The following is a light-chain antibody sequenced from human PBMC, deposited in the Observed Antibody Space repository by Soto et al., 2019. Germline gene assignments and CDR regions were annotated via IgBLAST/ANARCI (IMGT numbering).Light chain of an antibody. CDR3: QQYNNWPIT. J-gene: IGKJ5*01. CDR1: QSVSGD. Sequence: EIVLTQSPATLSVSPGERATLSCRASQSVSGDLAWYHHKPGQAPRLLIYDASTRALDTPARFAGSGSGTEFTLTSSRLKSEEFAVYFCQQYNNWPITFGQGTRLEIK. V-gene: IGKV3-15*01. CDR2: DAS.